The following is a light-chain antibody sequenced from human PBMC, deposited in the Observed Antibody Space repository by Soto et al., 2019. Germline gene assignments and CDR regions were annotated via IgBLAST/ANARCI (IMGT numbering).Light chain of an antibody. J-gene: IGKJ2*01. Sequence: DIQMTQSPSSLSASVGDRVTITCRASQSISSYLNWYQQKPGKAPKLLIYAASSLQSGVPSRFSGSGSGTDVTLTISSLQPEDSATYYCQQSYSTPQTFGHGTKLEIK. V-gene: IGKV1-39*01. CDR1: QSISSY. CDR2: AAS. CDR3: QQSYSTPQT.